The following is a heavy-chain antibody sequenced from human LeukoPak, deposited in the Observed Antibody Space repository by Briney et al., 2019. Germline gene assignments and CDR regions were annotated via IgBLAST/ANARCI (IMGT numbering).Heavy chain of an antibody. CDR2: INPSGGST. J-gene: IGHJ4*02. Sequence: ASVKVSCKASGYTFTSYYMHWVRQAPGQGLEWMGIINPSGGSTSYAQKFQGRVTMTRDTSTSTVYMELSSLRSEDTAVYYCARAPQGYRSSWYLFDYWGQGTLVTVSS. CDR1: GYTFTSYY. D-gene: IGHD6-13*01. CDR3: ARAPQGYRSSWYLFDY. V-gene: IGHV1-46*01.